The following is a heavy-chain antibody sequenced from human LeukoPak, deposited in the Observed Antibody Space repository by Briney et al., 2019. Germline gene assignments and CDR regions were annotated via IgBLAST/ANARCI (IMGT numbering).Heavy chain of an antibody. Sequence: SETLSLTGTVSGGSISSYYWSWIRQPPGKGLEWIGFIFYSGSTNYNPSVKSRVTISVDTSKNQFSLKLRSVTAADTAVYYCAREDGYNSPYYFDYWGQGTLVTVSS. V-gene: IGHV4-59*01. CDR2: IFYSGST. J-gene: IGHJ4*02. CDR1: GGSISSYY. D-gene: IGHD5-24*01. CDR3: AREDGYNSPYYFDY.